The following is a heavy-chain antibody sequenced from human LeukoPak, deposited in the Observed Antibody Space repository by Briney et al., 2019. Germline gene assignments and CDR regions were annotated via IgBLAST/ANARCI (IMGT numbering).Heavy chain of an antibody. CDR3: VKTHGYFDQ. J-gene: IGHJ4*02. D-gene: IGHD3-22*01. V-gene: IGHV3-23*01. CDR1: GFTFSSYG. Sequence: PGGSLRLSCAASGFTFSSYGMTWLRQTPAKGLEWVSAISGSGETTYYSDSVKGRFTISRDNSKNTLFLQMNSLRVEDAAMYYCVKTHGYFDQWGQGTLVAVSS. CDR2: ISGSGETT.